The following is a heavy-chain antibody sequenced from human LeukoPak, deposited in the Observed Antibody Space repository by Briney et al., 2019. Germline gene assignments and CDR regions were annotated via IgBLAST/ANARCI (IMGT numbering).Heavy chain of an antibody. CDR2: IYYSGST. CDR3: ASRQLRAGYSGTPVDY. Sequence: SQTLSLTCTVSGGSISSGGYYWSWIRQHPGKGLEWIGYIYYSGSTYYNPSLKSRLTISVDKSKNQFSLNLSSMTAADTAVYYCASRQLRAGYSGTPVDYWGQGTLVTVSS. J-gene: IGHJ4*02. V-gene: IGHV4-31*09. CDR1: GGSISSGGYY. D-gene: IGHD5-12*01.